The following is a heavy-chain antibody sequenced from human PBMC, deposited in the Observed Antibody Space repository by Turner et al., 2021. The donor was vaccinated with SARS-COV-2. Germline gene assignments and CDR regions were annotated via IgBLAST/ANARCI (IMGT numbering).Heavy chain of an antibody. CDR3: ARDFREGAFDI. Sequence: EVQLVESGGGVVQPGGSLRLSCAASGFTVSSNYISWVRQAPGKGLEWVSVIYSGGSTFYADSVKGRFTISRDNSKNTLYLQMNSLRAEDTAVYYCARDFREGAFDIWGQGTMVTISS. J-gene: IGHJ3*02. CDR2: IYSGGST. V-gene: IGHV3-66*01. CDR1: GFTVSSNY. D-gene: IGHD3-10*01.